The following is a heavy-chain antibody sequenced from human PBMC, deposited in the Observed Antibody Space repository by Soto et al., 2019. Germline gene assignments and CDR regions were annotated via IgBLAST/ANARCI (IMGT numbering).Heavy chain of an antibody. V-gene: IGHV4-59*01. D-gene: IGHD5-18*01. CDR2: ISSSGST. J-gene: IGHJ4*02. CDR3: ARRDSRMVMGYFDY. Sequence: PSETLSLTCSVSGDSNSSYYWSWIRQSPGKGLEWIWYISSSGSTTYNPSLKSRLTISLHTSNNQFSLTLDSVTAADTAAYYCARRDSRMVMGYFDYWGQGTLVTVSS. CDR1: GDSNSSYY.